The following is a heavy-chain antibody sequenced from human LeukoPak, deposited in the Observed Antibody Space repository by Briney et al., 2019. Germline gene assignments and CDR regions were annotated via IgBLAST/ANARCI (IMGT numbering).Heavy chain of an antibody. Sequence: PGGSLRLSCAASGFTVSNNYLSWVRQAPGKGLEWVSVIYSGGNGDYADSVKGRFIVSRDNSKNTLYLQMDSLRADDTAVYYCARETPAVAGVFDYWGQGTLVTVSS. CDR1: GFTVSNNY. CDR2: IYSGGNG. V-gene: IGHV3-53*01. D-gene: IGHD6-19*01. J-gene: IGHJ4*02. CDR3: ARETPAVAGVFDY.